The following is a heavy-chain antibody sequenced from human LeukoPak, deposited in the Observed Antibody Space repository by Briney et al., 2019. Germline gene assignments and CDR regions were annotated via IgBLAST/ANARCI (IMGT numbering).Heavy chain of an antibody. J-gene: IGHJ4*02. CDR3: ARAAMVRGRYPIGN. Sequence: ASVKVSCKASGYTFTGYYMHWVRQAPGQGLEWMGWINPNSGGTNYAQKFQGRVTMTRNTSISTAYMELSSLRSEDTAVYYCARAAMVRGRYPIGNWGQGTLVTVSS. V-gene: IGHV1-2*02. CDR2: INPNSGGT. CDR1: GYTFTGYY. D-gene: IGHD3-10*01.